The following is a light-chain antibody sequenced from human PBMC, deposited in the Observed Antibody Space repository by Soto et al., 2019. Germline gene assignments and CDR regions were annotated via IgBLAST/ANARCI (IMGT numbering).Light chain of an antibody. CDR1: RSDVGGYNF. V-gene: IGLV2-8*01. J-gene: IGLJ2*01. CDR2: AVS. CDR3: SSYAGSNNVV. Sequence: QSVLTQPPSASGSPGRSVTISCTGTRSDVGGYNFVSWYRQHPGKAPKLLIYAVSQRPSGVPARFSGSKSGNTASLTVSGLQAEDEADYYCSSYAGSNNVVFGGGTELTVL.